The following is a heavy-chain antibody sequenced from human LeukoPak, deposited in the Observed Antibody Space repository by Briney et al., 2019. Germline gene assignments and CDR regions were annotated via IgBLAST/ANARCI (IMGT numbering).Heavy chain of an antibody. CDR1: GFTFSSFA. Sequence: GGSLRLSCAASGFTFSSFAMGWVRQAPGKGLEWVSVISGSGSNTPYADSVKGRFTISRDNSKNTVDLQMNSLRAVDTAVYYCATARDYWGQGTLVTVSS. J-gene: IGHJ4*02. CDR3: ATARDY. CDR2: ISGSGSNT. V-gene: IGHV3-23*01.